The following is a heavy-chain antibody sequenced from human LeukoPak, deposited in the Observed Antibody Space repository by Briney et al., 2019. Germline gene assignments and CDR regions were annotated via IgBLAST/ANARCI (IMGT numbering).Heavy chain of an antibody. CDR2: INWNGGRT. CDR1: GLMFDDYG. V-gene: IGHV3-20*04. J-gene: IGHJ4*02. D-gene: IGHD4-17*01. Sequence: GGSLRLSCAASGLMFDDYGLSWFGQAPGKGLDWVSGINWNGGRTGYADSVKGRFTISRDNAKNSLYLQMNSLRAEDTALYYCARDYDYGDYPGYWGQGTLVTVSS. CDR3: ARDYDYGDYPGY.